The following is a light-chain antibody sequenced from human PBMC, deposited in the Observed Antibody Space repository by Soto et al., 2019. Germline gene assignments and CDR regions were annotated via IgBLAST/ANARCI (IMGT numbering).Light chain of an antibody. J-gene: IGKJ2*01. CDR3: QQYYNTPSYT. V-gene: IGKV4-1*01. CDR2: WAS. CDR1: QSVLYSSNNKNY. Sequence: DIVMTQSPDSLAVSLGERATINCTSSQSVLYSSNNKNYLAWYQQKPGQPPKLLIYWASTRESGVPDRFSGSGSGIDFTLTISSLQAEDVAVYYCQQYYNTPSYTFGQGTKLEI.